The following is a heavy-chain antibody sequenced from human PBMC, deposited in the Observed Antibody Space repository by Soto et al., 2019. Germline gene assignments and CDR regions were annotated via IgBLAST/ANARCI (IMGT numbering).Heavy chain of an antibody. CDR2: ISSSTSHT. Sequence: QVQLVESGGGLVKPGGSLRLSCAVSGFTFSDYCMTWIRQAPGKGLEWVSYISSSTSHTNYADSVKGRFTISRDNAKNSLFLQMNSLRADDTAVYYCARGRVAAAHYFEFWGQRTRVTVSS. CDR3: ARGRVAAAHYFEF. D-gene: IGHD2-2*01. CDR1: GFTFSDYC. V-gene: IGHV3-11*05. J-gene: IGHJ4*02.